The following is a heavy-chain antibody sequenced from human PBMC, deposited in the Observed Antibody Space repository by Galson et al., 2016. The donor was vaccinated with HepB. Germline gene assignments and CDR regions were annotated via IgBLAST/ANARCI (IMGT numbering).Heavy chain of an antibody. V-gene: IGHV3-23*01. J-gene: IGHJ6*02. CDR1: GFTFSSFA. Sequence: SLRLSCAASGFTFSSFAMSWVRQTPGKGLEWVASIIPSGGYTHYAESVKGRFTISRDNSKYTVYLQMHSLRGVDTALYYCVKDKDYYGMDVWGQGTTVIVSS. CDR3: VKDKDYYGMDV. CDR2: IIPSGGYT. D-gene: IGHD3-10*01.